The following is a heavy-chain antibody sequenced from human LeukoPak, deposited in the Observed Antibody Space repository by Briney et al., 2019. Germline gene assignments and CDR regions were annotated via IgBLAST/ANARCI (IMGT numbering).Heavy chain of an antibody. CDR2: ISNSGATT. J-gene: IGHJ4*02. CDR3: AVAGLAAGADFDF. D-gene: IGHD6-13*01. CDR1: GFIFSSYA. V-gene: IGHV3-23*01. Sequence: PGGSLRLSCAASGFIFSSYAMSWVRQAAGKGLEWVSAISNSGATTYYADSVKGRFTISRVNSKNTLYLQMNSLRAEDTAVYYCAVAGLAAGADFDFWGQGTLVTVSS.